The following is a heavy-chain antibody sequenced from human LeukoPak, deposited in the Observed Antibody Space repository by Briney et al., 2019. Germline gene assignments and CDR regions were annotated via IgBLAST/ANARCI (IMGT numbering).Heavy chain of an antibody. CDR2: IRQDGSEK. V-gene: IGHV3-7*01. J-gene: IGHJ4*02. CDR3: TRDTPVVAAIGAH. Sequence: GGSLRLSCAASGFTFSSHWMSWVRQAPGKGLEWVAHIRQDGSEKYYLDSVEGRFTISRDNAKNSLYLQMNSLRAEDTAVYYCTRDTPVVAAIGAHWGQGTLVTVSS. CDR1: GFTFSSHW. D-gene: IGHD2-15*01.